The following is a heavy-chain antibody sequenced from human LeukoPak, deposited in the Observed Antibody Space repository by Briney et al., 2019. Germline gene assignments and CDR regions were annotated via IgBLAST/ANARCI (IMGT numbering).Heavy chain of an antibody. CDR3: AKDGESGSYPDY. CDR1: GFTFSSYA. D-gene: IGHD1-26*01. CDR2: ISGSGGST. J-gene: IGHJ4*02. Sequence: GGSLRLSCTASGFTFSSYAMSWVRQAPGKGLEWVSAISGSGGSTYTADSVKGRFTISRDNSKNTLYLQMNSLGAEDSAVYYCAKDGESGSYPDYWGQGTLVTVSS. V-gene: IGHV3-23*01.